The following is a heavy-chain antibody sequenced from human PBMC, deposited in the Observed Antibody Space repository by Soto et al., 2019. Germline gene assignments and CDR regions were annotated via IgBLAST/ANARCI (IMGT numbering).Heavy chain of an antibody. Sequence: PGGSLRLSCAASGFTFSSSWMHWVRPAPGKGLVWVSRINSGASNTNYADSVKGRFTISRDNAKNTLYLQMDSLTAEDTAVYYCARGPSGWFGYDYWGQGTLVTVSS. J-gene: IGHJ4*02. CDR2: INSGASNT. V-gene: IGHV3-74*01. D-gene: IGHD6-19*01. CDR3: ARGPSGWFGYDY. CDR1: GFTFSSSW.